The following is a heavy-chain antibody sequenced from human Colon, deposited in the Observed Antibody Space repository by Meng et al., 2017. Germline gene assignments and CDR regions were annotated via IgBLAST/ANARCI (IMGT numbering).Heavy chain of an antibody. J-gene: IGHJ3*02. Sequence: ASVKVSCKASGYTSTTYAMNWVRQAPGQGLEWMGWIITNTGNPTYAQGFAGRFVFSLDTSVSTAFLQISSLKTEETTVYYCARDETRIPNNTYYYTTDAFDIWGLGTMVTVSS. V-gene: IGHV7-4-1*02. CDR1: GYTSTTYA. CDR3: ARDETRIPNNTYYYTTDAFDI. D-gene: IGHD3-16*01. CDR2: IITNTGNP.